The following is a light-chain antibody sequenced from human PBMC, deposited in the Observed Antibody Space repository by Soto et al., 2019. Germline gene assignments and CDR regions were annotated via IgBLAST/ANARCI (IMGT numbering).Light chain of an antibody. Sequence: SYELTQPPSGSVAPGQTARITCGGNNIGGKSVHWYQQKPGQAPVLVVYDDSDRPSGIPERFSGSNSVNTATLTISRVAAGDEADYYCQVWESGRGVFGTGTKVTVL. CDR1: NIGGKS. J-gene: IGLJ1*01. CDR3: QVWESGRGV. V-gene: IGLV3-21*02. CDR2: DDS.